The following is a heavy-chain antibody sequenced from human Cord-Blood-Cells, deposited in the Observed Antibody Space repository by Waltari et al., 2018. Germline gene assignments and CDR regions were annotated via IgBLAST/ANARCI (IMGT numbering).Heavy chain of an antibody. CDR1: GSTFSSYP. Sequence: QVQMVKSGAEVKKTGSSVKVSCKASGSTFSSYPISWVRQAPGQGLEWMGGVIPIFGTANYAQKFQGRVTITADESTSTAYMELSSLRSEDTAVYYCARGASGSYYYFDYWGQGTLVTVSS. CDR3: ARGASGSYYYFDY. J-gene: IGHJ4*02. CDR2: VIPIFGTA. D-gene: IGHD1-26*01. V-gene: IGHV1-69*01.